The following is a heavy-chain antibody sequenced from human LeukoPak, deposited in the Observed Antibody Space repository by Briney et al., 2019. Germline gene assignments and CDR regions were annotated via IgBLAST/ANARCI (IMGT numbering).Heavy chain of an antibody. CDR3: ARVGDTSSYFYYFDY. J-gene: IGHJ4*02. CDR1: GGSIGSYY. D-gene: IGHD3-22*01. CDR2: ISYAGGT. Sequence: SETLSPTCTVSGGSIGSYYWSWIRQPPGKGLEWIGYISYAGGTNYNPSLKSRFTISLDTSNNQFSLKLSSVTAADTAVYYCARVGDTSSYFYYFDYWGQGTLVTVSS. V-gene: IGHV4-59*01.